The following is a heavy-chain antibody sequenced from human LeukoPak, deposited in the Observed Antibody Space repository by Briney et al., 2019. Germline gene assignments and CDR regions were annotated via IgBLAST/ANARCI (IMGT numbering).Heavy chain of an antibody. D-gene: IGHD3-22*01. CDR3: ARDFVSGYYVDY. V-gene: IGHV1-69*04. CDR1: GGTFSSYA. J-gene: IGHJ4*02. Sequence: SVKVSCKASGGTFSSYAISWERQAPGQGLEWMGRIIPILGIANYAQKFQGRVTITADKSTSTAYMELSSLRSEDTAVYYCARDFVSGYYVDYWGQGTLVTVSS. CDR2: IIPILGIA.